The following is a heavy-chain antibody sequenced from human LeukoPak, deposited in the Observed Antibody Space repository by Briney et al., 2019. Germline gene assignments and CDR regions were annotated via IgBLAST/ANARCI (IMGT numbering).Heavy chain of an antibody. V-gene: IGHV4-39*07. D-gene: IGHD1-26*01. CDR1: GGSISSSSDY. CDR2: IYYSGST. CDR3: ARLYSGSSTGFFDY. J-gene: IGHJ4*02. Sequence: SETLSLTCTVSGGSISSSSDYWGWIRQPPGKGLEWIGSIYYSGSTYYNPSLKSRVTILIDKSKNQFSLKLSSVTAADTAVYYCARLYSGSSTGFFDYWGRGTLVTVSS.